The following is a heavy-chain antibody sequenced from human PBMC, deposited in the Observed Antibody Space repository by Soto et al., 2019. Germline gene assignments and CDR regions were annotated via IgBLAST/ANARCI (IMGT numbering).Heavy chain of an antibody. CDR3: ARWSEDSSPWSRVFDF. CDR2: TIDTGGGT. V-gene: IGHV3-23*01. J-gene: IGHJ4*02. CDR1: GFTFGSRA. D-gene: IGHD3-3*01. Sequence: GALRLTCLVAGFTFGSRAMSWVCQAPGEGLVWVSSTIDTGGGTKYADSVRVRFTISRDNCKNSIDLRMSSLRADDSAVYYCARWSEDSSPWSRVFDFWGRRTLVTVSS.